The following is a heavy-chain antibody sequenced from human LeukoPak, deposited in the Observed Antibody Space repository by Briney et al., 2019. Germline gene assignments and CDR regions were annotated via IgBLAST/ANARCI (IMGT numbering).Heavy chain of an antibody. CDR1: GLTFSSYA. V-gene: IGHV3-23*01. D-gene: IGHD3-22*01. J-gene: IGHJ4*02. CDR3: ATRGITMIVVVITSYFDY. Sequence: GGSLRLSCAASGLTFSSYAMSWVRQAPGKGLEWVSAISGSGGSTYYADSVKGRFTISRDNSKNTLYLQMNSLRAEDMAVYYCATRGITMIVVVITSYFDYWGQGTLVTVSS. CDR2: ISGSGGST.